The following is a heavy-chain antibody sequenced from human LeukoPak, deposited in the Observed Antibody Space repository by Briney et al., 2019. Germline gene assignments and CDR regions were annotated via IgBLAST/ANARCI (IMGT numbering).Heavy chain of an antibody. V-gene: IGHV4-59*11. D-gene: IGHD2-8*01. CDR1: GVSISSHY. CDR3: ARMVFGIMTGYYHDS. CDR2: RFHNGNS. Sequence: SETLSLTCNVSGVSISSHYWSWLRQPPGKGLEWIGYRFHNGNSNYNPSLRSRVTVSIDMSKSQVSLSLNSVTAADTAVYYCARMVFGIMTGYYHDSWGQGTLVTVSS. J-gene: IGHJ4*02.